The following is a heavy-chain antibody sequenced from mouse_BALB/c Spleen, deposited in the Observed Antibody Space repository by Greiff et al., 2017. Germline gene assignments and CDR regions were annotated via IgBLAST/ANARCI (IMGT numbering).Heavy chain of an antibody. CDR3: ARCQYAMDY. CDR2: ISYSGST. Sequence: DVKLVESGPGLVKPSQSLSLTCTVTGYSITSDYAWNWIRQFPGNKLEWMGYISYSGSTSYNPSLKSRISITRDTSKNQFFLQLNSVTTEDTATYYCARCQYAMDYWGQGTSVTVSS. J-gene: IGHJ4*01. CDR1: GYSITSDYA. V-gene: IGHV3-2*02.